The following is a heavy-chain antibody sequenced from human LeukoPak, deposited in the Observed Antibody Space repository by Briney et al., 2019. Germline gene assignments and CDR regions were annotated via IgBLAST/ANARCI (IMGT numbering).Heavy chain of an antibody. CDR2: INQGGSDK. CDR1: GSTFSGHW. Sequence: GGSLRLSCAASGSTFSGHWMSWVRQAPGKGLEWVANINQGGSDKYYVDSVKGRFTSSRDNANNLLYLQMNSLRGEDTAVYYCTRDRSRAEDDWGQGTLVTVSS. D-gene: IGHD1-14*01. V-gene: IGHV3-7*01. CDR3: TRDRSRAEDD. J-gene: IGHJ4*02.